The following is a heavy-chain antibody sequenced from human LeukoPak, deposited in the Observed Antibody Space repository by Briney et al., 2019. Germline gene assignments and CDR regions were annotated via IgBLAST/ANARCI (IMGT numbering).Heavy chain of an antibody. V-gene: IGHV4-4*09. CDR3: ARRGTWFDP. D-gene: IGHD3-10*01. Sequence: TASETLSLTCTVSGGSFNSFFWSWVRQPPGKGLEWIGYIYTSGNTYYSPSLKSRVTISLDTSKNQLSLRLISVTAADTAVYYCARRGTWFDPWGQGTLVTVSS. J-gene: IGHJ5*02. CDR1: GGSFNSFF. CDR2: IYTSGNT.